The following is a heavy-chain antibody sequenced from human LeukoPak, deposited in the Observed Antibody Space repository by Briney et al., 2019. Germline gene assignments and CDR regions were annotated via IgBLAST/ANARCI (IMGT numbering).Heavy chain of an antibody. CDR1: AESFNGYY. Sequence: PSQTLSLTCAVNAESFNGYYCTWIRQSPGKGLEWIGEINDIGHTNYSPSLKSRVTISLDTSKKQFSLKLSSVTAADTAVYYCARGEGNDYVWGSFYYYLDVWGKGTTVTVSS. V-gene: IGHV4-34*01. D-gene: IGHD3-16*01. CDR2: INDIGHT. CDR3: ARGEGNDYVWGSFYYYLDV. J-gene: IGHJ6*03.